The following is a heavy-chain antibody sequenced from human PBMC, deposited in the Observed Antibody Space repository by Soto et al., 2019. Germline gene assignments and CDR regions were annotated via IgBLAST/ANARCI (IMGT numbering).Heavy chain of an antibody. CDR3: ASLSGPKSLSDEY. CDR1: GGTFSSYA. J-gene: IGHJ4*02. CDR2: IIPIFGTA. Sequence: QVQLVQSGADVKKPGASVKLSCTASGGTFSSYAISWVRQAPGQGLEWMGGIIPIFGTANYAQTFQGRVTITEDESTRTAYMEQSSLRSEDTAVYYCASLSGPKSLSDEYWGQGTLVTVSS. V-gene: IGHV1-69*01. D-gene: IGHD3-9*01.